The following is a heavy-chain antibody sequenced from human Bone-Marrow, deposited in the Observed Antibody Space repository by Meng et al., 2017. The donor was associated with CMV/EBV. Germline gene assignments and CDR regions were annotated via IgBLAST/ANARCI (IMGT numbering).Heavy chain of an antibody. CDR1: GFTFSTYT. Sequence: GESLKLSCAASGFTFSTYTMNWVRQAPGKGLEWVSSISSSSDYIDYAYSMKGRFTISRDNAKNSLYLQMNSLRAEDTAVYYCARQTYYYDDTGYALHFWGQGTLVTVSS. J-gene: IGHJ4*02. CDR3: ARQTYYYDDTGYALHF. V-gene: IGHV3-21*01. D-gene: IGHD3-22*01. CDR2: ISSSSDYI.